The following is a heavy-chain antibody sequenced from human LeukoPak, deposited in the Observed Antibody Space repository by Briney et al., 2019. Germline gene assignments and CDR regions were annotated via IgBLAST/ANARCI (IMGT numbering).Heavy chain of an antibody. J-gene: IGHJ6*03. D-gene: IGHD6-13*01. CDR1: GGTFSSYA. CDR2: IIPIFGTA. V-gene: IGHV1-69*05. Sequence: SVKVSCKASGGTFSSYAISWVRQAPGQGLEWMGGIIPIFGTANYAQKFQGRVTITTDESTSTAYMELSSLRSEDTAVYYCAVSYSSSPYYYYMDVWGKGTTVTVSS. CDR3: AVSYSSSPYYYYMDV.